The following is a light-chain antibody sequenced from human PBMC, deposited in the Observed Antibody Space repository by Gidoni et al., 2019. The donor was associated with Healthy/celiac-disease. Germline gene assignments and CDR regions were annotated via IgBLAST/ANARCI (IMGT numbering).Light chain of an antibody. CDR3: QQYNNWPRWT. Sequence: EIVMTQSPATLSVSPGERATLSCRASQSVSSNLAWYQQKPGQAPRLLIYGASTRATGIPARFSGSGSGTKFTLTISSLQSEDFAVYYCQQYNNWPRWTCGQXTKVEIK. V-gene: IGKV3-15*01. CDR2: GAS. J-gene: IGKJ1*01. CDR1: QSVSSN.